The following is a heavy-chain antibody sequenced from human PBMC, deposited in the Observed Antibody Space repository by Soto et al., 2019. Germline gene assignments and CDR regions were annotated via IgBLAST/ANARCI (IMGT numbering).Heavy chain of an antibody. CDR2: ISAYNGNT. Sequence: GASVKVSCKASGYTFTSYGISWVRQAPGQGLEWMGWISAYNGNTNYAQKLQGRVTMTTDTSTSTAYMELRSLRSDDTAVYYCARGTFGVVITLRYFDYWGQGTLVTVSS. CDR3: ARGTFGVVITLRYFDY. V-gene: IGHV1-18*01. CDR1: GYTFTSYG. D-gene: IGHD3-3*01. J-gene: IGHJ4*02.